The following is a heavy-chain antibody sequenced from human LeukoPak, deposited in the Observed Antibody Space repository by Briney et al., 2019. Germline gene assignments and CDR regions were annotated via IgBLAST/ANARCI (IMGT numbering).Heavy chain of an antibody. CDR3: ARGRDHAFDI. CDR2: SSASSSDV. CDR1: GLAFSSSA. Sequence: PGGSLRLSCAASGLAFSSSAMNWVRQTPGKGLEWLSYSSASSSDVYYADSVKGRFTIPRDNAKSSLYLQMNSLTAEDTAIYFCARGRDHAFDIWGQGTRVTVSS. J-gene: IGHJ3*02. V-gene: IGHV3-48*01.